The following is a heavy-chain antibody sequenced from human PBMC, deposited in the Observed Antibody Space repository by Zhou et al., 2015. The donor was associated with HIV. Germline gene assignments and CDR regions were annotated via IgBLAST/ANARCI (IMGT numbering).Heavy chain of an antibody. V-gene: IGHV1-8*01. D-gene: IGHD6-19*01. Sequence: QVQLVQSGAEVKKPGASVKVSCKASGYTFSSYDINWVRQATGQGLEWMGWMNPNSGNTGYAQKFQGRVTMTRNTSISTAYMELSSLRSEDTAVYYCARDQWLPSYHYYGMDVWGQGTTVTVSS. J-gene: IGHJ6*02. CDR2: MNPNSGNT. CDR1: GYTFSSYD. CDR3: ARDQWLPSYHYYGMDV.